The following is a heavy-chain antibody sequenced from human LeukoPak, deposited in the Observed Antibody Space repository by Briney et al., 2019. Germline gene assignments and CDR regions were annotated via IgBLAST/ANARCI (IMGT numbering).Heavy chain of an antibody. Sequence: PSETLSLTCTVSGGSIRSSYYWGWIRQPPGKGLEWIGEINHSGNTNYNPSLKSRVTISVDTSKNQFSLKLSSVTAADTAVYYCATYYYDNSGYYSLNHWGQGALVTVSS. V-gene: IGHV4-34*01. CDR1: GGSIRSSYY. J-gene: IGHJ5*02. CDR2: INHSGNT. CDR3: ATYYYDNSGYYSLNH. D-gene: IGHD3-22*01.